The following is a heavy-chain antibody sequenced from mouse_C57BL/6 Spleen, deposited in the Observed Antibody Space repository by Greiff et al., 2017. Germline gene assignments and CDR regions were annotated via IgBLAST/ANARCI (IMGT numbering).Heavy chain of an antibody. CDR2: ISSGSSTI. CDR3: ARLYEGYHYAMDY. Sequence: DVKLVESGGGLVKPGGSLTLSCAASGFTFSDYGMHWVRQAPETGLEWVAYISSGSSTIYYADTVKGRFTISRDNSKNTLFLQMTSLRSEDTAMYYCARLYEGYHYAMDYWGQGTSVTVSS. CDR1: GFTFSDYG. V-gene: IGHV5-17*01. D-gene: IGHD2-3*01. J-gene: IGHJ4*01.